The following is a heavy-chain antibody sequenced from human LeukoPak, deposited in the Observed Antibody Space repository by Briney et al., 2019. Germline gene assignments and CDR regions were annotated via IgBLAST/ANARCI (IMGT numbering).Heavy chain of an antibody. CDR2: ISAYNGNT. V-gene: IGHV1-18*01. CDR3: ARAWWYSSSWYVSYYCMDV. J-gene: IGHJ6*03. D-gene: IGHD6-13*01. Sequence: ASVKVSCKASGYTFTSYGISWVRQAPGQGLEWMGWISAYNGNTNYAQKLQGRVTMTTDTSTSTAYMELRSLRSDDTAVYYCARAWWYSSSWYVSYYCMDVWGKGTTVTVS. CDR1: GYTFTSYG.